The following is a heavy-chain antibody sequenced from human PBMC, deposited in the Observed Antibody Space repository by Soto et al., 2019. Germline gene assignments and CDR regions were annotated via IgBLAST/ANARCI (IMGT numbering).Heavy chain of an antibody. CDR2: FDPEDGET. CDR3: ETSLGENGNAFDI. V-gene: IGHV1-24*01. CDR1: GYTLPELS. Sequence: ASVKVSSKASGYTLPELSLHLVRQAPGKGLEWMGGFDPEDGETIYAQKFQGRVTMTEDTSTDTAYMELSSLRSEDTAVYYCETSLGENGNAFDIWGQGTMVTVSS. J-gene: IGHJ3*02. D-gene: IGHD3-16*01.